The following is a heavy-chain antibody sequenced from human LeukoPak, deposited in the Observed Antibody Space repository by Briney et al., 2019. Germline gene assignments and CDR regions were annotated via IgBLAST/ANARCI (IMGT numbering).Heavy chain of an antibody. J-gene: IGHJ4*02. CDR2: IKSKSYGEKT. Sequence: GGSLRLSCTTSGFTFRDDAVSWVRQAPGKGLEWIGVIKSKSYGEKTEYAASVKGRFTISRDDYTSIAYLQMKRLNTEDTAVYYCPRIGHWGQGTLVTVSS. D-gene: IGHD3-16*01. CDR3: PRIGH. CDR1: GFTFRDDA. V-gene: IGHV3-49*04.